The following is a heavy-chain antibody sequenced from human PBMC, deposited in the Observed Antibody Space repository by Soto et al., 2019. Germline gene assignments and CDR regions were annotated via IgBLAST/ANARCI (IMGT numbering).Heavy chain of an antibody. J-gene: IGHJ4*02. CDR3: ANPLAHCSGPTCYGPVTF. CDR2: ISNSGGST. D-gene: IGHD2-15*01. Sequence: EVQLLESGGGLVQPGGSMRLSCAASGFTFSSYAMTWVRQAPGKGLEYVSSISNSGGSTYYADSLKGRFTVSRDNSKIPLYLQMNSLRADDTAVYYCANPLAHCSGPTCYGPVTFWGQGTLVTVSS. V-gene: IGHV3-23*01. CDR1: GFTFSSYA.